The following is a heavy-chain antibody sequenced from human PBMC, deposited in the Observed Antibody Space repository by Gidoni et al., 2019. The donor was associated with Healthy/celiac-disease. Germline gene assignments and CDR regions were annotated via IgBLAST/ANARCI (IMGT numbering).Heavy chain of an antibody. V-gene: IGHV4-31*03. J-gene: IGHJ6*02. Sequence: QVQLQESGPGLGKPSQTLSLTCTVPGGSMSSGGYSWSWTRQHPGKGLEWIGYIYYSGSTYYNPSLTSRVTISVDTSKNQFSLKLSSVTAADTAVYYCARDRRRITIFGVASPSSYGMDVWGQGTTVTVSS. CDR1: GGSMSSGGYS. CDR2: IYYSGST. CDR3: ARDRRRITIFGVASPSSYGMDV. D-gene: IGHD3-3*01.